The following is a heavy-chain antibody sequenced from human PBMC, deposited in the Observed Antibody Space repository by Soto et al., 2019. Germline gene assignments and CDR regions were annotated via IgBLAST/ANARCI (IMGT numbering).Heavy chain of an antibody. CDR3: ATDQASGRSDY. CDR2: IFFSGNH. J-gene: IGHJ4*02. Sequence: SETLSLTCTVSGDSILNGVHYWTWIRQHPGKGLEWIGKIFFSGNHHYNQALKSRLTFSVDTTKNQFSLKLTSVTAADTAVYYCATDQASGRSDYWGQGSLVT. D-gene: IGHD3-10*01. CDR1: GDSILNGVHY. V-gene: IGHV4-31*03.